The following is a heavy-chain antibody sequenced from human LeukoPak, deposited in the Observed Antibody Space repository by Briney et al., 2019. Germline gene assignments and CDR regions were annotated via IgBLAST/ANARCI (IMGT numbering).Heavy chain of an antibody. CDR3: ATSSSVTHTRDP. CDR2: INPHSGAT. CDR1: GYGFSDVY. V-gene: IGHV1-2*02. Sequence: GASVKVSCKASGYGFSDVYFNWVRQAPGQGLEWMGWINPHSGATNYAQRFQGRVSMDASIDTAYMELSRLTSDDTAVYYCATSSSVTHTRDPWGQGTLVTASS. J-gene: IGHJ5*02. D-gene: IGHD5/OR15-5a*01.